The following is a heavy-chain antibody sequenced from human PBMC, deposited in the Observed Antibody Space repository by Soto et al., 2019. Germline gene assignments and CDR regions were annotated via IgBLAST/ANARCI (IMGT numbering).Heavy chain of an antibody. CDR2: VYYSGST. CDR3: ARVKRSTSRLDP. V-gene: IGHV4-61*08. CDR1: GDSVSSGACY. Sequence: SETLSLTCSVSGDSVSSGACYWSWIRQPPGKGLEWIGYVYYSGSTSYNPSLETGVTISVDTSKNQFSLKLTSVTPADTAIYYCARVKRSTSRLDPWGQGTLVTVSS. D-gene: IGHD1-26*01. J-gene: IGHJ5*02.